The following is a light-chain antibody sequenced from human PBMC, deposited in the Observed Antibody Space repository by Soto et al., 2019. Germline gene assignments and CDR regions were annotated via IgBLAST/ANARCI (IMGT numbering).Light chain of an antibody. V-gene: IGLV2-14*03. CDR1: SSDVGGYNY. J-gene: IGLJ2*01. Sequence: QSAPTQPASVSGSPGQSITISCTGTSSDVGGYNYVSWYQHHPGKAPKLMIYDVTNRPSGVSNRFSGSKSGNTASLTISGLQAEDEADYYCSSYTISSTVVFGGGTKLTVL. CDR2: DVT. CDR3: SSYTISSTVV.